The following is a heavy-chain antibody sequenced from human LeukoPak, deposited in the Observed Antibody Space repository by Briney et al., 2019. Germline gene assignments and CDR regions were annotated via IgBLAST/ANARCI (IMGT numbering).Heavy chain of an antibody. CDR2: ISGSGTYI. V-gene: IGHV3-21*01. CDR3: ARDWPDGCGGDCYLD. CDR1: GFTFSTYF. D-gene: IGHD2-21*02. Sequence: GGSLRLSCAASGFTFSTYFINWVRQAPGKGLEWVSSISGSGTYIYYADSVKGRFTISRDNAKNSLYLHMNSLRAEDTAVYYCARDWPDGCGGDCYLDWGQGTLVTVSS. J-gene: IGHJ4*02.